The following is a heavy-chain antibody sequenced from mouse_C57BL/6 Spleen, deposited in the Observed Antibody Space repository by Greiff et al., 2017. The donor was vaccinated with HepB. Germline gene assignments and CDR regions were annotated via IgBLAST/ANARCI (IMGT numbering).Heavy chain of an antibody. J-gene: IGHJ2*01. V-gene: IGHV1-64*01. D-gene: IGHD1-1*01. CDR2: IHPNSGST. Sequence: QVQLQQSGAELVKPGASVKLSCKASGYTFTSYWMHWVKQRPGQGLEWIGMIHPNSGSTNYNEKFKSKATLTVDKSSSTAYMQLSSLTSEDSAVYYCARDTTVVAPYFDYWGQGTTLTVSS. CDR3: ARDTTVVAPYFDY. CDR1: GYTFTSYW.